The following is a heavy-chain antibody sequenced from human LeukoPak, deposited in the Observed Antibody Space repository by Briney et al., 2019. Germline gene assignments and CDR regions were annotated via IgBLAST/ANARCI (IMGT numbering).Heavy chain of an antibody. CDR2: THPSGNT. J-gene: IGHJ5*02. Sequence: SETLSLTCTVSGGSNNSYYWSRIRQPPGKGLEWIGYTHPSGNTNYSPSLKSRVTISIDTSRNQFSLKLSSVTAADTAVYYCAREAPKKGWFDPWGQGTLVTVSS. V-gene: IGHV4-4*09. CDR3: AREAPKKGWFDP. CDR1: GGSNNSYY.